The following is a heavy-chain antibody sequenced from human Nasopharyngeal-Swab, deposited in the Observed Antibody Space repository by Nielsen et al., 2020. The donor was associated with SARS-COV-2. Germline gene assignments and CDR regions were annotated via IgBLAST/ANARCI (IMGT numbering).Heavy chain of an antibody. V-gene: IGHV4-59*13. CDR2: IFYNGNT. Sequence: SGTLTLSCSVSGGFNSSYYWHWIRQTPRKGLEWIGSIFYNGNTKYNPSLKSRITISLDTPMNQLSLKLSSVTAADSAVYFCARDSYYDVGFDSWGPGTLVTVSS. J-gene: IGHJ4*02. D-gene: IGHD5-12*01. CDR1: GGFNSSYY. CDR3: ARDSYYDVGFDS.